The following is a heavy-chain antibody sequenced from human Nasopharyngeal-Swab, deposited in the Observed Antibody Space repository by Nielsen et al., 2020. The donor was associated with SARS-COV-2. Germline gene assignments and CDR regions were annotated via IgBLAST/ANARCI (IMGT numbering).Heavy chain of an antibody. J-gene: IGHJ5*02. CDR1: GYTLTELS. V-gene: IGHV1-24*01. Sequence: SVKVSCKVSGYTLTELSMHWVRQAPGKGLEWMGGFDPEDGETIYAQKFQGRVTMTEDTSTDTAYMELRSLRSDDTAVYYCALTGGSGKSAGFDPWGQGTLVTVSS. D-gene: IGHD3-10*01. CDR2: FDPEDGET. CDR3: ALTGGSGKSAGFDP.